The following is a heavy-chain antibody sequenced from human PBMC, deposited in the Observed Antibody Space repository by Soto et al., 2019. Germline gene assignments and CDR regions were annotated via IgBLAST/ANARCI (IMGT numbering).Heavy chain of an antibody. CDR1: GFTFSSYA. J-gene: IGHJ4*02. V-gene: IGHV3-23*01. CDR2: ISGSGGST. D-gene: IGHD3-22*01. CDR3: AKCYYDSSGYPDY. Sequence: GGSLRLSCAASGFTFSSYAMSWVRQAPGKGLEWVSAISGSGGSTYYADSVKGRFTISRDNSKNTLHLQMNSLRAEDTAVYYCAKCYYDSSGYPDYWGQGTLVTVSS.